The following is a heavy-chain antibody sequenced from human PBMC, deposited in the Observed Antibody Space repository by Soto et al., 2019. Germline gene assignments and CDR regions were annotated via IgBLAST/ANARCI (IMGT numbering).Heavy chain of an antibody. CDR1: GYTFTSYG. V-gene: IGHV1-18*01. Sequence: ASVKVSCKASGYTFTSYGISWVRQAPGQGLEWMGWISAYNGNTNYAQKLQGRVTMTTDTSTSTAYMELRSLRSDDTAVYYCARAPELELLPDWFDPWGQGTLVTVSS. CDR2: ISAYNGNT. CDR3: ARAPELELLPDWFDP. D-gene: IGHD1-7*01. J-gene: IGHJ5*02.